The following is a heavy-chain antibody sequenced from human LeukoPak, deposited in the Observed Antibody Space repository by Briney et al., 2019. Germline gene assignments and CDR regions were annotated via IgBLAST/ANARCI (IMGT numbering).Heavy chain of an antibody. CDR2: TYYRSKWYN. Sequence: SQTLSLTCAISGDSVSSNSAGWSWIRQSPSRGLEWLGRTYYRSKWYNDYAVSVKSRITINPDTSKNQFSLQLNSVTPEDTAVYYCARARKAGTYYYYYMDVWGKGTTVTVSS. CDR3: ARARKAGTYYYYYMDV. CDR1: GDSVSSNSAG. J-gene: IGHJ6*03. D-gene: IGHD6-19*01. V-gene: IGHV6-1*01.